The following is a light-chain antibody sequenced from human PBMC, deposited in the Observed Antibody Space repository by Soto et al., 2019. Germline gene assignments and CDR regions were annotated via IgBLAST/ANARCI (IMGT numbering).Light chain of an antibody. CDR3: QSYDSNSVV. V-gene: IGLV6-57*04. J-gene: IGLJ2*01. Sequence: NFMLTQPHSVSESPGKTVTISCTRSGGSFASNHVQWYQQRPGSAPTTVIYKNDQRPSGVPDRFSGSIDSSSNSASLTISGLKTEDEADFYCQSYDSNSVVFGGGTKLTVL. CDR2: KND. CDR1: GGSFASNH.